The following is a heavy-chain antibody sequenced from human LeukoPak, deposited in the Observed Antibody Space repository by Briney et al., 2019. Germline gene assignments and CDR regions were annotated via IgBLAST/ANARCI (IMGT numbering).Heavy chain of an antibody. Sequence: GGSLRLSCAASGFTFSSYGMYWVRQAPGKGLEWVAVIWYDGSNKYYADSVKGRFTISRDNSKNTLYLQMNSLRAEDTAVYYCAKDLTTGTLSFDYWGQGTLVTVSS. CDR3: AKDLTTGTLSFDY. J-gene: IGHJ4*02. CDR2: IWYDGSNK. V-gene: IGHV3-33*06. CDR1: GFTFSSYG. D-gene: IGHD1-1*01.